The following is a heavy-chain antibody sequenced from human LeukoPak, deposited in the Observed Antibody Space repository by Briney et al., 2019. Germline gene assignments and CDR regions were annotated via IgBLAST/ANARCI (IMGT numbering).Heavy chain of an antibody. CDR3: ARDTGGSSAYWYFDL. D-gene: IGHD3-16*01. CDR2: ISFSGTTI. Sequence: GGSLRLSCAGSGFTFSSYEMNWLRQAPGKGLEWVSFISFSGTTIYYADSVKGRFTISRDNAKDSLYLQINSLRAEDTAVYYCARDTGGSSAYWYFDLWSRGTLVTVSS. V-gene: IGHV3-48*03. CDR1: GFTFSSYE. J-gene: IGHJ2*01.